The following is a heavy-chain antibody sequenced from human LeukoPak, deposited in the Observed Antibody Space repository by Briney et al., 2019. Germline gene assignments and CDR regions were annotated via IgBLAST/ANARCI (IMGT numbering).Heavy chain of an antibody. J-gene: IGHJ5*02. V-gene: IGHV3-74*03. CDR1: GFTSNTYW. D-gene: IGHD3-3*01. CDR2: ISSDGITT. Sequence: PGGSLRLSCAASGFTSNTYWMHWVRQSPGKGLLWVSRISSDGITTTYADSVRGRFTVSRDNAKNTLYLQIKSLRAEDTAIYFCASAPFSVFGVVSWGQGTLVTVSS. CDR3: ASAPFSVFGVVS.